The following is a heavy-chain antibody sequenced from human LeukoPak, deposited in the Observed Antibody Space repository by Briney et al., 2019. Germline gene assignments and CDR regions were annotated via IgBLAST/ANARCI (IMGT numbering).Heavy chain of an antibody. CDR1: GFTFNNHA. J-gene: IGHJ4*02. CDR2: INWNSGST. CDR3: AKRSCSGGRCYFDY. D-gene: IGHD2-15*01. V-gene: IGHV3-9*01. Sequence: GGSLRLSCAASGFTFNNHAMYWVRQVPGKGLEWVSGINWNSGSTVYADSVKGRFTISRDNSKNALYLQMNSLRAEDTAFYYCAKRSCSGGRCYFDYWGQGTLVTVSS.